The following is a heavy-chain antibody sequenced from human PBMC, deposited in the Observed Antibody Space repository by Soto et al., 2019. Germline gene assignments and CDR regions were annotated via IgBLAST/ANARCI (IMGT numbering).Heavy chain of an antibody. CDR1: GLIFSDYA. CDR2: ISGSGSST. CDR3: AKGLFQLLFDYYYGLDV. V-gene: IGHV3-23*01. J-gene: IGHJ6*02. D-gene: IGHD2-2*01. Sequence: EGQLLESGGGLVQPGGSLRLSCAASGLIFSDYAMTWVRQAPGKGLEWVSVISGSGSSTDYANSVKGRFTISRDNSKNTVYLQMNNLRAEDTAVYYCAKGLFQLLFDYYYGLDVWGQGTTVTVSS.